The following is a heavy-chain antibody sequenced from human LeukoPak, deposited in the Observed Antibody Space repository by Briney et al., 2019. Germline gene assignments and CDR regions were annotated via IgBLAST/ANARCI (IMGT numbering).Heavy chain of an antibody. CDR2: INPNSGGT. CDR3: ARDCVVVVPAAISYYYGMDV. V-gene: IGHV1-2*06. D-gene: IGHD2-2*01. Sequence: ASVKVSCKASGYTFTGYYMHWVRQAPGQGLEWMGRINPNSGGTKYAQKFQGRVTMTRDTSISTAYMELSRLRSDDTAVYYCARDCVVVVPAAISYYYGMDVWGQGTTVTVSS. J-gene: IGHJ6*02. CDR1: GYTFTGYY.